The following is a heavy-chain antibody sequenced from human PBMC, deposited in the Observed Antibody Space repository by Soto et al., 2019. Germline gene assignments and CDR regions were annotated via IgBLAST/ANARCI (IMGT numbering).Heavy chain of an antibody. V-gene: IGHV1-2*04. CDR2: LNPNSGGT. Sequence: QVQLVQSGAAVKKPGAAVKVSCKAPGYTFTGYYMHWLRQAPGQGLEWMGWLNPNSGGTNYAQKFQGWGTMARATSISTGYMELSRLRSDDTAVYYCARALSIVGDILAFDIWGQGTMVTVSS. CDR3: ARALSIVGDILAFDI. D-gene: IGHD1-26*01. J-gene: IGHJ3*02. CDR1: GYTFTGYY.